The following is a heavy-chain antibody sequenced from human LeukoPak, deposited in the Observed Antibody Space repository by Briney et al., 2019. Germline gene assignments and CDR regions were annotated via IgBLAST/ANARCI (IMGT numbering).Heavy chain of an antibody. J-gene: IGHJ3*02. CDR1: GFSLSTSGVG. V-gene: IGHV2-5*02. CDR2: IYWDDDK. CDR3: AHFGFKGYCSSTSCYAANAFDI. Sequence: SGPTLVNPTQTLTLTCTSSGFSLSTSGVGVGWIRQPPGKALEWLALIYWDDDKRYSPSLKSRLTITKDTSKNQVVVTMTNVDPVDTATYYCAHFGFKGYCSSTSCYAANAFDIWGQGTMVTVSS. D-gene: IGHD2-2*01.